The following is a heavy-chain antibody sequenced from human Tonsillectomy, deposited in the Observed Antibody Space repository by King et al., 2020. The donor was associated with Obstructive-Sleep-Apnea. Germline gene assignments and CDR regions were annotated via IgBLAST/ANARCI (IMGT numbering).Heavy chain of an antibody. CDR3: ARVGGGYNLDFYYGMDV. D-gene: IGHD5-24*01. CDR2: SSAYNGNT. J-gene: IGHJ6*02. Sequence: QLVQSGAEVKKPGASVKVSCKASGYTFTNYGITWVRQAPGQGPEWMGWSSAYNGNTNYAQKLQGRVTMTTDTSTSTAYMELRSLRSDDTAVYYCARVGGGYNLDFYYGMDVWGQGTTVTVSS. V-gene: IGHV1-18*01. CDR1: GYTFTNYG.